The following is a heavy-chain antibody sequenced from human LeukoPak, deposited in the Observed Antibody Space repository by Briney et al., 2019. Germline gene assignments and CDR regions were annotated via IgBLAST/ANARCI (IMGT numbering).Heavy chain of an antibody. V-gene: IGHV4-34*01. J-gene: IGHJ4*02. CDR3: EVEMATKGDY. CDR1: GGSFSGYS. Sequence: SETLSLTCAVYGGSFSGYSWTWIRQPPGKGLEWIGEIDHSGSTNYNPSLKSRVTISVDTSKNQFSLKLSSVTAADTAVYYCEVEMATKGDYWGQGTLVTVSS. CDR2: IDHSGST. D-gene: IGHD5-24*01.